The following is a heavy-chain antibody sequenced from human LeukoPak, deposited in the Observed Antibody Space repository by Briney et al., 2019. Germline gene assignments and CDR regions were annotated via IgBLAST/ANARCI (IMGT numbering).Heavy chain of an antibody. CDR2: IYYSGST. V-gene: IGHV4-59*11. CDR1: GGSISSHY. CDR3: ARAPIAVAGLFDY. D-gene: IGHD6-19*01. J-gene: IGHJ4*02. Sequence: SETLSLTCTVSGGSISSHYWSWIRQPPGKGLEWIGYIYYSGSTNYNPSLKSRVTISVDTSKNQFSLKLSSVTAADTAVYYCARAPIAVAGLFDYWGQGTLLTVSS.